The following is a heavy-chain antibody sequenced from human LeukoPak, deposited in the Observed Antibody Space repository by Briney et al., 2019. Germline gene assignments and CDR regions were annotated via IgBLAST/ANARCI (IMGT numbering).Heavy chain of an antibody. CDR1: GYTFTGYY. CDR2: INPNSGGT. V-gene: IGHV1-2*02. J-gene: IGHJ4*02. Sequence: ASVKVSCKASGYTFTGYYMHWVRQAPGQGLEWMGWINPNSGGTNYAQKFQGRVTMTRDTSISTAYMELNSLRAEDTALYYCAKDADASLGELSSHFDYWGQGTLVTVSS. CDR3: AKDADASLGELSSHFDY. D-gene: IGHD3-16*02.